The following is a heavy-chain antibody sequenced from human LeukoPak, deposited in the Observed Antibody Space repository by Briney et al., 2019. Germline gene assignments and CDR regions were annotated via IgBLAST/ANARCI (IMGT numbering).Heavy chain of an antibody. CDR3: AREDYHYYMDV. Sequence: ASETLSLTCAVYAGSFSGYYWSWIRQPPGKGLEWIGEINHSGSTNYNPSLKSRVTISVDTSKNQFSLKLSSVTAADTAVYYCAREDYHYYMDVWGKGTTVTVSS. CDR2: INHSGST. V-gene: IGHV4-34*01. CDR1: AGSFSGYY. J-gene: IGHJ6*03.